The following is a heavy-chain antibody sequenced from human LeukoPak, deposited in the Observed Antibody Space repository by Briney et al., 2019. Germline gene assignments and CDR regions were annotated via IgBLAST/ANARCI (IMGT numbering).Heavy chain of an antibody. CDR2: INWNGGRT. D-gene: IGHD2-15*01. Sequence: GGSLRLSCAASGFSLDDYGMSWVRQGPGKGLEWVSGINWNGGRTGYADSVKGRFTISRDNAKNSLYLQMNSLRAEDTALYYCARWVGAAGFDYWGQGTLVTVSS. J-gene: IGHJ4*02. CDR1: GFSLDDYG. CDR3: ARWVGAAGFDY. V-gene: IGHV3-20*04.